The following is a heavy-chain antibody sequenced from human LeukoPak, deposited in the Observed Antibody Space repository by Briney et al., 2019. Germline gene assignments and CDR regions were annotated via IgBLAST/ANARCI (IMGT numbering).Heavy chain of an antibody. CDR3: ARGAMSTFARFDA. D-gene: IGHD3-9*01. J-gene: IGHJ5*02. Sequence: GGSLRLSCVVSGFSVSDHYMSWVRQAPGKGLQWLSVIFADDLTYYEDSIKGRFTISRDRSQNTLYLQMKSLRAEDTAVYYCARGAMSTFARFDAWGQGTLVSVSS. CDR1: GFSVSDHY. CDR2: IFADDLT. V-gene: IGHV3-53*01.